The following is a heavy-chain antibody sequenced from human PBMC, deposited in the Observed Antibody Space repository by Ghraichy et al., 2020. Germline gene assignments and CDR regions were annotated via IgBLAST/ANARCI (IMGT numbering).Heavy chain of an antibody. CDR3: ARAERRYYDSSGYPFDY. V-gene: IGHV4-4*07. Sequence: SETLSLTCTVSGGSISSYYWSWIRQPAGKGLEWIGRIYTSGSTNYNPSLKSRVTMSVDTSKNQFSLKLSSVTAADTAVYYCARAERRYYDSSGYPFDYWGQGTLVTVSS. CDR1: GGSISSYY. D-gene: IGHD3-22*01. J-gene: IGHJ4*02. CDR2: IYTSGST.